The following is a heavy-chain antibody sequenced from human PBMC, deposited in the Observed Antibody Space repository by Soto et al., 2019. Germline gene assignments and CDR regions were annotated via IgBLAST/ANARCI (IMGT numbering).Heavy chain of an antibody. CDR2: IRRKTNGYST. Sequence: EVQLVESGGGLVQPGGSLRLSCLASGFTFSDHYMDWVRQAPGKGLEWVGRIRRKTNGYSTESAASVKGRFAISRDDSKNSLFLQMNSLKIEDTAVYFCARSGGDSSTWSDDTFDVWGQGTKVTVS. CDR3: ARSGGDSSTWSDDTFDV. V-gene: IGHV3-72*01. CDR1: GFTFSDHY. D-gene: IGHD6-13*01. J-gene: IGHJ3*01.